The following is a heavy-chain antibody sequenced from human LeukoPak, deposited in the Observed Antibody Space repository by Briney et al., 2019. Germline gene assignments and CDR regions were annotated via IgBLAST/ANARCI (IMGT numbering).Heavy chain of an antibody. CDR2: MNPNSGNT. V-gene: IGHV1-8*01. CDR3: ARDQHGVTTRWFDP. Sequence: ASVKVSCKASGYTFTSYDINWVRQATGQGLEWMGWMNPNSGNTGYAQKFQGRVTMTRNTSISTAYMELRSLRSDDTAVYYCARDQHGVTTRWFDPWGQGTLVTVSS. J-gene: IGHJ5*02. CDR1: GYTFTSYD. D-gene: IGHD4-17*01.